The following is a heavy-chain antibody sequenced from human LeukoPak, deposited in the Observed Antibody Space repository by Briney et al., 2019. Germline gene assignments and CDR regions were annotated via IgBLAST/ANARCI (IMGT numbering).Heavy chain of an antibody. Sequence: GGSLRLSCAASGFTFSSYWMHWVRQAPGKGLEWVSSISGSSSYIYYADSAKGRFSISRDNAKNSLYLQMNSLRAEDTAVYYCARAATVGTTRPGTHFDYWGRGTLVTVSS. D-gene: IGHD1-26*01. V-gene: IGHV3-21*01. CDR3: ARAATVGTTRPGTHFDY. CDR2: ISGSSSYI. CDR1: GFTFSSYW. J-gene: IGHJ4*02.